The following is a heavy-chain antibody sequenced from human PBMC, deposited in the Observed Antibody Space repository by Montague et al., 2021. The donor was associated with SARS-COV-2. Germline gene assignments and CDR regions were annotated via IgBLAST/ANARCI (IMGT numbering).Heavy chain of an antibody. Sequence: SETLSLTCAVSGGSISSSNWWSWVRQPPGKGLEWIGEIYHSGSTNYNPSLKSRVTISVDKSKNQFSLKLSSVTAADTAVYYRARIPSVYDILTGQYYYYYGMDVWGQGTTVTVSS. CDR1: GGSISSSNW. CDR3: ARIPSVYDILTGQYYYYYGMDV. CDR2: IYHSGST. V-gene: IGHV4-4*02. J-gene: IGHJ6*02. D-gene: IGHD3-9*01.